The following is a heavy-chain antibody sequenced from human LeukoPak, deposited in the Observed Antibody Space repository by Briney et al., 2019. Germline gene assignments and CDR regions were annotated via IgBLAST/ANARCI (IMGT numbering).Heavy chain of an antibody. CDR2: ISSSSSYI. V-gene: IGHV3-21*01. J-gene: IGHJ4*02. CDR3: ARGSIAVAGTSY. CDR1: GFTFSSYS. Sequence: GGSLRLSCAASGFTFSSYSMNWVRQAPGKGLEWVSSISSSSSYIYYADSVKGRFTISRDNAKNSLYLQMNSLRAEDTAVYYCARGSIAVAGTSYWGQGTLVTVSS. D-gene: IGHD6-19*01.